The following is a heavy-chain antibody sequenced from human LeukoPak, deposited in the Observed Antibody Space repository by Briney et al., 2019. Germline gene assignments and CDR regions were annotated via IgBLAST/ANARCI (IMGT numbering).Heavy chain of an antibody. D-gene: IGHD6-19*01. V-gene: IGHV1-69*13. CDR1: GGTFSSYA. J-gene: IGHJ4*02. CDR3: AAGYSSGWYDSEGFDY. CDR2: IIPIFGTA. Sequence: SVKVSCKASGGTFSSYAISWVRQAPGQGLEWMGGIIPIFGTANYAQKFQGRVTITADESTSTAYMELSSLRSEDTAVYYCAAGYSSGWYDSEGFDYWGQGTLVTVSS.